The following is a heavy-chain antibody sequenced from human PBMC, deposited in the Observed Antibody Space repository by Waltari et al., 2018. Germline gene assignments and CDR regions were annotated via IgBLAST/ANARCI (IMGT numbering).Heavy chain of an antibody. D-gene: IGHD2-2*01. J-gene: IGHJ4*02. Sequence: EVQLVESGGGLIQPGGSLRLSCAASGFTVSSNYISWVRQAPGKGLEWVSVIYSGGSTYYADSVKGRFTISRDNSKNTLYLQMNSLRAEDTAVYYCARVGSPRQYYYFDYWGQGTLVTVSS. V-gene: IGHV3-53*01. CDR2: IYSGGST. CDR1: GFTVSSNY. CDR3: ARVGSPRQYYYFDY.